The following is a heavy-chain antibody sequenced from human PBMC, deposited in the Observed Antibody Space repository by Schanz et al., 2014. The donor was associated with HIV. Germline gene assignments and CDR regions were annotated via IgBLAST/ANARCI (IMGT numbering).Heavy chain of an antibody. CDR3: AREGTAARQFYYYGMDV. Sequence: QVQLVQSGTEVSKPGTSVKVSCKTSGYAFSDYYLHWVRQAPGQGLEWMGWISAYNGNTNYAQKLQGRVAMTTDTSTSTAYMDLRSLRSDDTAVYYCAREGTAARQFYYYGMDVWGQGTTVTVSS. D-gene: IGHD6-6*01. CDR2: ISAYNGNT. CDR1: GYAFSDYY. V-gene: IGHV1-18*04. J-gene: IGHJ6*02.